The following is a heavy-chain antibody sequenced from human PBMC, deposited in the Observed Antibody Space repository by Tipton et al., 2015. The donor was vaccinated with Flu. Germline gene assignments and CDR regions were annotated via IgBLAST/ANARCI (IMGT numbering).Heavy chain of an antibody. J-gene: IGHJ5*02. CDR3: ARRDYSNYVSDPKSWFDP. V-gene: IGHV4-38-2*01. CDR2: VSRIGST. CDR1: GDSISSDYH. Sequence: TLSLTCAVSGDSISSDYHWGWIRQFPGKGLEWIGTVSRIGSTIYNTSLKSRVTISIDRSKNQFYLNLKSVTAADMAVYYFARRDYSNYVSDPKSWFDPWGQGTLVAVSS. D-gene: IGHD1-7*01.